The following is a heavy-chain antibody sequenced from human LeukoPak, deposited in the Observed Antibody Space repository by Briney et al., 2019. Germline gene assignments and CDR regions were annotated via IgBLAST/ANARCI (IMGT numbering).Heavy chain of an antibody. CDR1: GGSISSYY. V-gene: IGHV4-59*01. J-gene: IGHJ4*02. D-gene: IGHD2-15*01. Sequence: SETLSLTCTVSGGSISSYYWSWIRQPPGKGLEWIGYIYYSGSTNYNPSLKSRVTISVDTSKNQFSLKLSSVTAADTAVYYCAGGRGALGYCSGGSCYSYHLDYWGQGTLVTVSS. CDR3: AGGRGALGYCSGGSCYSYHLDY. CDR2: IYYSGST.